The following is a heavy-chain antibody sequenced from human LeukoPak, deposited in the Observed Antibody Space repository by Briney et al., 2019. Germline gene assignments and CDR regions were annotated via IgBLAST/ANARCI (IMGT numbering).Heavy chain of an antibody. D-gene: IGHD2-21*01. Sequence: VRSLRLSCAVSGFTFSNYAMSWVCHAPGKGLGWVAYIRTSSSTIYNADSVKGRFTITKDNAKNSVYLQMNSLRDEDTAVYYCARDCMWALDLWGQGTMVTVSS. V-gene: IGHV3-48*02. CDR1: GFTFSNYA. CDR2: IRTSSSTI. J-gene: IGHJ3*01. CDR3: ARDCMWALDL.